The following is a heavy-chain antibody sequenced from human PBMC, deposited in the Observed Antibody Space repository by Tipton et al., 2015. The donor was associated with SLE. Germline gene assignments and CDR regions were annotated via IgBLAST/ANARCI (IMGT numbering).Heavy chain of an antibody. CDR3: ARSTSYGDFPSYYYMGV. V-gene: IGHV3-48*01. CDR1: GFNFIIYS. CDR2: ISSASSTK. D-gene: IGHD4-17*01. J-gene: IGHJ6*03. Sequence: SLRLSCTASGFNFIIYSMNLVRQDPGKGLEWISYISSASSTKYYADSVAGRFTISRDTAKNSVYLQMNSLRADDTAVYYCARSTSYGDFPSYYYMGVWGRGTTVTVSS.